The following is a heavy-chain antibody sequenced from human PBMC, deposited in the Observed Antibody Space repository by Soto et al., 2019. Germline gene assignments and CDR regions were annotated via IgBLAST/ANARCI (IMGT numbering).Heavy chain of an antibody. V-gene: IGHV4-30-4*01. CDR3: ARANTYYDSSGYYYYYYGMDV. D-gene: IGHD3-22*01. CDR1: GGSISSGDYY. Sequence: SETLSLTGTVSGGSISSGDYYWSWIRQPPGKGLEWIGYIYYSGSTYYNPSLKSRVTISVDTSKNQFSLKLSSVTAADTAVYYCARANTYYDSSGYYYYYYGMDVWGQGTTVTVSS. J-gene: IGHJ6*02. CDR2: IYYSGST.